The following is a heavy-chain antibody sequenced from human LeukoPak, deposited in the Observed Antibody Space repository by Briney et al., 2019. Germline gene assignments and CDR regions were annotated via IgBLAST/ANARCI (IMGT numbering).Heavy chain of an antibody. CDR2: IRYDGSNK. J-gene: IGHJ4*02. Sequence: PGGSLRLSCAASGFTFSSYGMHWVRQAPGKGLEWVAFIRYDGSNKYYADSVKGRFTISRDNSKNTLYLQMNSLRAEDTAVYYCARGGADEWFGELLISYWGQGTLVTVSS. D-gene: IGHD3-10*01. CDR3: ARGGADEWFGELLISY. V-gene: IGHV3-30*02. CDR1: GFTFSSYG.